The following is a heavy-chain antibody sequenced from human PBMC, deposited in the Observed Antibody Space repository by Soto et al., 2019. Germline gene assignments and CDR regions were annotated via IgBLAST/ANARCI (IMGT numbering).Heavy chain of an antibody. CDR2: ISGSGGST. D-gene: IGHD4-17*01. CDR1: GFTFSSYA. J-gene: IGHJ4*02. V-gene: IGHV3-23*01. Sequence: PGGSLRLSCAASGFTFSSYAMSWVRQAPGKGLEWVSGISGSGGSTYYADSVKGRFTISRDNSRKTLSLKMNSLRAEDTAIYYCAIDLNGDYNYWGQGILVTAPQ. CDR3: AIDLNGDYNY.